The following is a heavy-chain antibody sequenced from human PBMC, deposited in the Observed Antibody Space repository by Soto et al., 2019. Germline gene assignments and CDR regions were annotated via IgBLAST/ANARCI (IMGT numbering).Heavy chain of an antibody. CDR1: GGTFSSYA. CDR2: IIPIFGTA. V-gene: IGHV1-69*13. D-gene: IGHD5-18*01. Sequence: GASVKVSCKASGGTFSSYAISWVRQAPGQGLEWMGGIIPIFGTANYAQKFQGRVTITADESTSTAYMELSSLRSEDTAVYYCARGYSYGYWVDYWGQGTLVTVSS. CDR3: ARGYSYGYWVDY. J-gene: IGHJ4*02.